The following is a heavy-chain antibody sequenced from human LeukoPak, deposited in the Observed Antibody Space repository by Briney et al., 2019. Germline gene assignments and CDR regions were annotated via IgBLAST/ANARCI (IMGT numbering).Heavy chain of an antibody. CDR3: ARDGAYSLGLIWLGP. J-gene: IGHJ5*02. D-gene: IGHD5-18*01. Sequence: ASVKVSCKTSGYSFGGYYIHWVRQAPGQGLEWMGRINPNSANTKYAQKFQGTVTMTRDTSTNTVFMELRSLRSDDTAVYYCARDGAYSLGLIWLGPWGQGTLVSVSS. CDR2: INPNSANT. CDR1: GYSFGGYY. V-gene: IGHV1-2*06.